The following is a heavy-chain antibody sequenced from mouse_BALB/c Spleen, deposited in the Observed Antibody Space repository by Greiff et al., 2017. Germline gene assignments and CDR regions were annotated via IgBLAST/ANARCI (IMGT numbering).Heavy chain of an antibody. V-gene: IGHV2-6-7*01. J-gene: IGHJ1*01. Sequence: VQLVESGPGLVAPSQSLSITCTVSGFSLTGYGVNWVRQPPGKGLEWLGMIWGDGSTDYNSALKSRLSISKDNSKSQVFLKMNSLQTDDTARYYCARRTGTGTRYFDVWGAGTTVTVSS. CDR1: GFSLTGYG. CDR3: ARRTGTGTRYFDV. D-gene: IGHD4-1*01. CDR2: IWGDGST.